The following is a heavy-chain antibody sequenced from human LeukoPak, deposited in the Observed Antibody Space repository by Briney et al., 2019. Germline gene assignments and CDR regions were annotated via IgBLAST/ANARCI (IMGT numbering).Heavy chain of an antibody. D-gene: IGHD2-2*01. J-gene: IGHJ3*02. Sequence: GASVKVSCKASGYTFTGYYMHWVRQAPGQGLEWMGWINTNTGNPTYAQDFTGRFVFSLDTSVSTAYLQISSLKADDTAVYYCARDPMGYCSSTSCYPSAFDIWGQGTMVTVSS. CDR1: GYTFTGYY. V-gene: IGHV7-4-1*02. CDR2: INTNTGNP. CDR3: ARDPMGYCSSTSCYPSAFDI.